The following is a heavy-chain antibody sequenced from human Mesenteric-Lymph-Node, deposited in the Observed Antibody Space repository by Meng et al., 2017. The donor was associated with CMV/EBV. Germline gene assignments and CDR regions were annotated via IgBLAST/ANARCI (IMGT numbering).Heavy chain of an antibody. CDR3: ARAGGFGSYSGMDV. V-gene: IGHV4-59*01. Sequence: GSLRLSCTVSAGSITGYFWSWIRQPPGKALEWIGYIHSDGSTKYKPSLKSRVTISVDTSKNQFSLKVTSVTAADTAVYYCARAGGFGSYSGMDVWGQGTAVTVSS. CDR1: AGSITGYF. J-gene: IGHJ6*02. D-gene: IGHD3-10*01. CDR2: IHSDGST.